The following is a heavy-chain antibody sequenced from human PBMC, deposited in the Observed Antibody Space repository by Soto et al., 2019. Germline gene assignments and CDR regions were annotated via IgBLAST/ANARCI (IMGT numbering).Heavy chain of an antibody. CDR2: IIPIFGTA. D-gene: IGHD3-22*01. Sequence: QVQLVQSGAEVKKPGSSVKVSCKASGGTFSSYAISWVRQAPGQGLEWKGGIIPIFGTANYAQKFQGRVTITADKSTSTAYMELSSLRSEDTAVYYCATDYDSSGYSKYYFDYWGQGTLVTVSS. V-gene: IGHV1-69*06. CDR1: GGTFSSYA. J-gene: IGHJ4*02. CDR3: ATDYDSSGYSKYYFDY.